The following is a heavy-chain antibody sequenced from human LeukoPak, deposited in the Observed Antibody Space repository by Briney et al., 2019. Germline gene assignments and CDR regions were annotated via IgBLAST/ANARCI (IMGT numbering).Heavy chain of an antibody. Sequence: SETLSLTCTVSGGSISSSSYYWGWIRQPPGKGLEWIGSIYYSGSTYYNPSLKSRVTISVDTSKNQFSLKLSSVTAADTAVYYCARIYYDFWSYYFDYWAREPWSPSPQ. V-gene: IGHV4-39*07. CDR2: IYYSGST. D-gene: IGHD3-3*01. J-gene: IGHJ4*02. CDR3: ARIYYDFWSYYFDY. CDR1: GGSISSSSYY.